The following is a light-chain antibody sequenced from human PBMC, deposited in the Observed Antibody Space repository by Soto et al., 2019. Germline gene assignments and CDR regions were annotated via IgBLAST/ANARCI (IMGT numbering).Light chain of an antibody. CDR2: GNS. Sequence: QSVLTQPPSVSGAPGQRVTISCTGSSSNIGAGYDVHWYQQLPGTAPKPLIYGNSNRPSGVPDRFSGSKSGTSASLAITGLQAEDEADYYGQSYDSSLSAVVFGGGTKLTVL. V-gene: IGLV1-40*01. CDR1: SSNIGAGYD. J-gene: IGLJ2*01. CDR3: QSYDSSLSAVV.